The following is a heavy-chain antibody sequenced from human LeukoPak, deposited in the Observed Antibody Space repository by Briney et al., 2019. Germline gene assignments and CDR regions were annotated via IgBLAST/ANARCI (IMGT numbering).Heavy chain of an antibody. J-gene: IGHJ6*03. CDR3: AREGETRGYYYYYMDV. V-gene: IGHV1-18*01. CDR2: ISANNGNT. D-gene: IGHD1/OR15-1a*01. CDR1: GFTFNDFA. Sequence: ASVKVSCKASGFTFNDFAFNWVRQAPGQGLEWMGWISANNGNTHYAQKFQGRVTMTTDTSTSATYMEMRSLRSDDTAVYYCAREGETRGYYYYYMDVWGKGTTVTISS.